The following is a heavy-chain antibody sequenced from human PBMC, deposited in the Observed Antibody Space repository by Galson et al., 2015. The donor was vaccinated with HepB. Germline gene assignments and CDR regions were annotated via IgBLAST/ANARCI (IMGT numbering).Heavy chain of an antibody. CDR3: ARRLAARREGNWFDP. Sequence: SVKVSCKASGYTSTSHDINWVRQASGQGLEWMGWMNPKSGNTVYAQKFQGRVTMTRDTSISTAYMELSGLRSDDTAVYYCARRLAARREGNWFDPWGQGTLVTVSA. J-gene: IGHJ5*02. CDR1: GYTSTSHD. D-gene: IGHD6-6*01. CDR2: MNPKSGNT. V-gene: IGHV1-8*01.